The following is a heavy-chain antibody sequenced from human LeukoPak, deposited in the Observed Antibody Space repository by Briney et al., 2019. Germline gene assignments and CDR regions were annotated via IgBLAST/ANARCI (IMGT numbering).Heavy chain of an antibody. D-gene: IGHD5-12*01. CDR2: IIPIFGTA. Sequence: SVKVSCKASGGTFSSYAISWVRQAPGQGLEWMGGIIPIFGTANYAQKFQGRVTITADESTSTAYMELSSLRSEDTAVYYCARGLGYSGYDYPFDYWGQGTLVTVSS. CDR3: ARGLGYSGYDYPFDY. J-gene: IGHJ4*02. V-gene: IGHV1-69*13. CDR1: GGTFSSYA.